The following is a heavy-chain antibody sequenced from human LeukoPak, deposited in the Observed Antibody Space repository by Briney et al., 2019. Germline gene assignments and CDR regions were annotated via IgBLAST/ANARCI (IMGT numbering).Heavy chain of an antibody. CDR3: AREGCSGGSCYRNWFDP. CDR2: INPSGGST. V-gene: IGHV1-46*01. Sequence: ASVKVSCKASGYTFTSYYMHWVRQAPGQGLEWMGIINPSGGSTSHAQKFQGRVTMTRDTSTSTVYMELSSLRSEDTAVYYCAREGCSGGSCYRNWFDPWGQGTLVTVSS. CDR1: GYTFTSYY. D-gene: IGHD2-15*01. J-gene: IGHJ5*02.